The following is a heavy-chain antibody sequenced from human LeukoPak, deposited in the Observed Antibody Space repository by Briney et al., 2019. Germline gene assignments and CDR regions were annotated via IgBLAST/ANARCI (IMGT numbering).Heavy chain of an antibody. CDR1: GGSISGYY. CDR3: ARNGGDYDGSGSYFTA. V-gene: IGHV4-59*08. D-gene: IGHD3-10*01. CDR2: ICYSGSS. Sequence: PSETLSLTCTVSGGSISGYYWSWIRQPPGKGLEWIGYICYSGSSNYNPSLKSRVTISVDTSKNQFSLKLTSVTAADTAVYYCARNGGDYDGSGSYFTAWGQGTLVSVSS. J-gene: IGHJ5*02.